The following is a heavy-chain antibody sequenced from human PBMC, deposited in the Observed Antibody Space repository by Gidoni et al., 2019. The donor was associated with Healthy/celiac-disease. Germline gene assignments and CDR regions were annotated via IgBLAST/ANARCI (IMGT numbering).Heavy chain of an antibody. V-gene: IGHV3-33*01. J-gene: IGHJ4*02. D-gene: IGHD5-12*01. Sequence: QVQLVESGGGVVQPGRSLRLSCAASGFTFSSYCMHWVRQDPGKGLEWVAVIWHDGSNKYYADSVKGRFTISRDNSKKTLYLQMNSLRAEDMAVYYCALEMATSGFDYWGQGTLVTVSS. CDR3: ALEMATSGFDY. CDR1: GFTFSSYC. CDR2: IWHDGSNK.